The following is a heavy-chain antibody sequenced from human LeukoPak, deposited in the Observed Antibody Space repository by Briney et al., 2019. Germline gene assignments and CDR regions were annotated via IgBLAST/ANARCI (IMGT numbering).Heavy chain of an antibody. D-gene: IGHD1-26*01. CDR3: ARGRPLISLLGSGRNYMDV. J-gene: IGHJ6*03. V-gene: IGHV4-34*01. CDR2: INHSGST. Sequence: SETLSLTCAVYGGSFSGYYWSWIRQPPGKGLEWIGEINHSGSTNYNPSLKSRVTISVDTSKNQFSLKLSSVTAADTAVYCCARGRPLISLLGSGRNYMDVWGKGTTVTVSS. CDR1: GGSFSGYY.